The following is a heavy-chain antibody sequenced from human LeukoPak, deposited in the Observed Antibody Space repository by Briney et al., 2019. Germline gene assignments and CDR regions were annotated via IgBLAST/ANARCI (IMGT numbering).Heavy chain of an antibody. V-gene: IGHV3-7*01. CDR2: IETDGDQK. Sequence: GGSLRLSCVASGFTFSDYWMSWVRQAPGKGLEWVTNIETDGDQKNYVDSVKGRFAISRDNARNSLYLQMNSLRDEGTAVYYCARDIPSGFYTPDYWGRGTLVTVSS. D-gene: IGHD5-12*01. CDR3: ARDIPSGFYTPDY. J-gene: IGHJ4*02. CDR1: GFTFSDYW.